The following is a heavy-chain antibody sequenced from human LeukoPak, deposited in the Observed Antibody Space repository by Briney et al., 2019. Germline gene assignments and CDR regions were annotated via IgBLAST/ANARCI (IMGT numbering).Heavy chain of an antibody. CDR1: GFTFSSYW. CDR2: IKHDGSEI. V-gene: IGHV3-7*01. CDR3: ARDKVVGATHFDY. D-gene: IGHD1-26*01. Sequence: PGGSLRLSCAASGFTFSSYWMSWVRQAPGKGLEWVANIKHDGSEIYYVDSVKGRFTISRDSAKNSLYLQMNSLRAEDTAVYYCARDKVVGATHFDYWGQGTLVTVSS. J-gene: IGHJ4*02.